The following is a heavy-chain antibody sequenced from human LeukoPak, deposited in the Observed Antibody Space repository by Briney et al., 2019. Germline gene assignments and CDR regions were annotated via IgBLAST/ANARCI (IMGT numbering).Heavy chain of an antibody. CDR2: IYSGGST. CDR3: ARGSGWDFDY. J-gene: IGHJ4*02. Sequence: GGSLRLSCAASGFTVSSYYMYWVRQAPGKGLEWVLFIYSGGSTYYADSVKGRFTISRDNSKNTLYLQMNSLRAEDTAVYYCARGSGWDFDYWGQGTLVTDSS. CDR1: GFTVSSYY. D-gene: IGHD6-19*01. V-gene: IGHV3-66*01.